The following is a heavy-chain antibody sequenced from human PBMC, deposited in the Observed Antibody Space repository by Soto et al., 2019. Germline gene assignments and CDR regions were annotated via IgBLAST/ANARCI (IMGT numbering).Heavy chain of an antibody. V-gene: IGHV5-10-1*01. CDR2: LDPSDSQT. D-gene: IGHD2-21*01. Sequence: GESLKISCKGSGYSFAGNWITWVRQKPGKGLEWMGRLDPSDSQTYYSPSFRGHVTISATKSITTVFMQWSSLRASNTATYYCERHIYDADSGRNFQDNLDSWGQGTPDTVSS. CDR3: ERHIYDADSGRNFQDNLDS. J-gene: IGHJ4*02. CDR1: GYSFAGNW.